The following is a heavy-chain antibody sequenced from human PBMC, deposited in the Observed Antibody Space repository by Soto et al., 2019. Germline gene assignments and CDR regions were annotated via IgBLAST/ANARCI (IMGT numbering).Heavy chain of an antibody. Sequence: EVHLLESGGGWVQPGGSLRLSCAASGFSFSNYAMSWVRQAPGQGLEWVSAISGCCSGVNTYYADSVKGRFTISRDNSKNSLYLQMNSLRAEDTALYYCARDKALGGGSGYSDWGQGTLVSVSS. J-gene: IGHJ4*02. CDR1: GFSFSNYA. D-gene: IGHD2-15*01. V-gene: IGHV3-23*01. CDR3: ARDKALGGGSGYSD. CDR2: ISGCCSGVNT.